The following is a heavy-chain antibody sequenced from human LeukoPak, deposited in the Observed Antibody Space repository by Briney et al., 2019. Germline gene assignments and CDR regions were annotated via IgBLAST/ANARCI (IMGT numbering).Heavy chain of an antibody. V-gene: IGHV3-23*01. CDR2: ISGSSGHT. CDR3: AEVESSYCRI. CDR1: GLTFSSYA. J-gene: IGHJ4*02. D-gene: IGHD3-10*01. Sequence: QPGGSLRLSCAASGLTFSSYAMSWVRQAPGKGLEWVSAISGSSGHTYYADSVKGRFTISRDNSKNTLYLQMNSLRAEDTAVYYCAEVESSYCRIWGQGTLVTVSS.